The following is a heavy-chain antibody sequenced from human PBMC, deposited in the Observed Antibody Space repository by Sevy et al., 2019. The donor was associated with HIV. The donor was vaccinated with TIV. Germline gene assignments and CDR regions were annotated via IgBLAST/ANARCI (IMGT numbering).Heavy chain of an antibody. CDR2: TRNKANSYTT. Sequence: GGSLRLSCAASGFTFSDHYMDWVRQAPGKGLEWVGRTRNKANSYTTEYAASVKGRFTISRDDSKNSLYLQMNSLKTEDTAVYYCARSSVVREVAFDFWGQGTMVTVSS. V-gene: IGHV3-72*01. CDR1: GFTFSDHY. CDR3: ARSSVVREVAFDF. J-gene: IGHJ3*01. D-gene: IGHD2-15*01.